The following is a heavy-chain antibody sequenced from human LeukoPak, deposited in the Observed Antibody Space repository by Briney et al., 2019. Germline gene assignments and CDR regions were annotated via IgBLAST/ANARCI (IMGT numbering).Heavy chain of an antibody. J-gene: IGHJ5*02. CDR3: ASSPVGYCSGGSCPNWFDP. V-gene: IGHV4-39*07. D-gene: IGHD2-15*01. Sequence: PSETLSLTCTVSGGSISSSSYYWGWIRQPPGKGLEWIGSIYHSGSTYYNPSLKSRVTISVDTSKNQFSLKLSSVTAADTAVYYCASSPVGYCSGGSCPNWFDPWGQGTLVTVSS. CDR2: IYHSGST. CDR1: GGSISSSSYY.